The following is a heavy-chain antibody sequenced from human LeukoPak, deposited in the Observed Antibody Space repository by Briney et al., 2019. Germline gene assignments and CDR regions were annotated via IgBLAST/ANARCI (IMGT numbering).Heavy chain of an antibody. CDR1: GVTFSTYA. CDR3: AKDTALVAYDI. D-gene: IGHD4-17*01. V-gene: IGHV3-23*01. J-gene: IGHJ3*02. CDR2: FSSSGGST. Sequence: GSLRLSCAASGVTFSTYAMSWVRQAPGRGLEWVSAFSSSGGSTYYADSVKGRFTISRDNSKNALYLQLNSLRAEDTALYYCAKDTALVAYDIWGQGTMVSVSS.